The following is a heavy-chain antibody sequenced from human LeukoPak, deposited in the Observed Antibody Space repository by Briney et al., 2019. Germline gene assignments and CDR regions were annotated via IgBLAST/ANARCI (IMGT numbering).Heavy chain of an antibody. V-gene: IGHV3-23*01. CDR2: ISGSGGST. J-gene: IGHJ5*02. CDR1: GFTFSSYA. D-gene: IGHD2-2*01. CDR3: AKIPEYQLPNTNWFDP. Sequence: GGSLRLSCAASGFTFSSYAMSWVRQAPGKGLEWVSAISGSGGSTYYAGSVKGRFTISRDNSKNMLYLQMNSLRAEDTAVYYCAKIPEYQLPNTNWFDPWGQGTLVTVSS.